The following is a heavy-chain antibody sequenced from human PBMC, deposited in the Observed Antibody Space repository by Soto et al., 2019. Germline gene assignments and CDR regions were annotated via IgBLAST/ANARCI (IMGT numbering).Heavy chain of an antibody. Sequence: PGGSLRLSCAPSGFTFSTYHMNWVRQAPGKGLEWVSYIHSGGSRIYYADSVKGRFTISTDNAKNSLYLQMNSLRAEETAVYYCARDGSTVTTNYHYAMGVWGQVTTVTVSS. CDR3: ARDGSTVTTNYHYAMGV. J-gene: IGHJ6*02. CDR2: IHSGGSRI. CDR1: GFTFSTYH. V-gene: IGHV3-48*03. D-gene: IGHD4-17*01.